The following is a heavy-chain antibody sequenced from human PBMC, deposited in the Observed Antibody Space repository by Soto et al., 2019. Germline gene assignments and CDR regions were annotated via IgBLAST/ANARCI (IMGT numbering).Heavy chain of an antibody. V-gene: IGHV3-15*07. D-gene: IGHD1-26*01. J-gene: IGHJ4*02. Sequence: GGSLRLSCVDSSVVFSHGWMYWVRQAPGKGLEWVGRIKSRPDGGTTDYAAPVKGRFTISRDDSKNTLFLQMDSLKIEDTGAYYCSTGPRPNSGAVGGTPPTLKFWGQGTQVTVSS. CDR3: STGPRPNSGAVGGTPPTLKF. CDR1: SVVFSHGW. CDR2: IKSRPDGGTT.